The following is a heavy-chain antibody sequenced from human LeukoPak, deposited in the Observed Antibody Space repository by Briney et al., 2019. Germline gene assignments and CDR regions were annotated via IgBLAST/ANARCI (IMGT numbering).Heavy chain of an antibody. D-gene: IGHD6-19*01. J-gene: IGHJ4*02. CDR2: ISYDGSNK. CDR3: AREAVAGTDY. CDR1: GFTFSNYA. Sequence: PGGSLRLSCAASGFTFSNYAMHWVRQAPGKGLEWVAVISYDGSNKYYADSVKGRFTISRDNSKNTLYLQMNSLRAGDTAVYYCAREAVAGTDYWGQGTLVTVSS. V-gene: IGHV3-30*04.